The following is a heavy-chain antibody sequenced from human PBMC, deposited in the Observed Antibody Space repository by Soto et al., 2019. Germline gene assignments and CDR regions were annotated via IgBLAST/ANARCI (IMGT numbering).Heavy chain of an antibody. J-gene: IGHJ6*02. Sequence: GESLKISCKGSGYSFTSYWIGWVRQMPGKGLEWMGIIYPGDSDTRYSPSFQGQDTISADKSISTAYLQWSSLKASDTAMYYCARHGSRDIVVVPAALKYYYYGMDVWGQGTTVTVSS. V-gene: IGHV5-51*01. D-gene: IGHD2-2*01. CDR2: IYPGDSDT. CDR1: GYSFTSYW. CDR3: ARHGSRDIVVVPAALKYYYYGMDV.